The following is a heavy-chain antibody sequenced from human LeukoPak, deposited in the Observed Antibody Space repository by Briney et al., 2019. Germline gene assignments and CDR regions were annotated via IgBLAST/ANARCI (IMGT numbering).Heavy chain of an antibody. V-gene: IGHV4-30-2*01. CDR2: IYHSGST. Sequence: SETLSLTCTVSGGSISSGGYYWSWIRQPPGKGLEWIGYIYHSGSTYYNPSLKSRVTISVDRSKNQFALKLSSVTAADTAVYYCARDLASYCSSTSCWFPWGQGTLVTGSS. D-gene: IGHD2-2*01. J-gene: IGHJ5*02. CDR3: ARDLASYCSSTSCWFP. CDR1: GGSISSGGYY.